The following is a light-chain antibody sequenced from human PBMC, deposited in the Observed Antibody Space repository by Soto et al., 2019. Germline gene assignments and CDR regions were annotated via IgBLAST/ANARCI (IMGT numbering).Light chain of an antibody. V-gene: IGKV3-11*01. J-gene: IGKJ1*01. CDR3: QQRSHWPPWA. Sequence: EIVLTQSPATLSLSPGERATLSCRASQSISSYLAWYQQKPGQAPRLLIYDASNRATGTPARFSGSGSGTGVPPPISNLKPEDFAVYYCQQRSHWPPWAFGQGTKVELK. CDR2: DAS. CDR1: QSISSY.